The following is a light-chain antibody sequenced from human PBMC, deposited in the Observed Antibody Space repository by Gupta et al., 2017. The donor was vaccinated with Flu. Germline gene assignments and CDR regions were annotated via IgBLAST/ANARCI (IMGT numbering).Light chain of an antibody. CDR3: QAWDRNSARV. CDR2: QTD. V-gene: IGLV3-1*01. J-gene: IGLJ1*01. Sequence: PGQTVTITCCGDIVGHKFVSWFQQKPGQSPVLVIYQTDRRPSGIPDRISGSISGDTATLTITGTQSMDEADYYCQAWDRNSARVFGPGTKVTVL. CDR1: IVGHKF.